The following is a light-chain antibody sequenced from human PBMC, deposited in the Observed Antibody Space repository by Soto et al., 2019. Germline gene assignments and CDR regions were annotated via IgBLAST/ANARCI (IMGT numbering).Light chain of an antibody. CDR2: GAS. J-gene: IGKJ5*01. CDR1: QSVSSN. CDR3: QKRSNWPLT. Sequence: EIVMTQSPATLSVSPRERATLSCRASQSVSSNLAWYQQKPGQAPRLLIYGASTRATGITARFSGSGSGTEFTLTIRTMEPEDFAVYYCQKRSNWPLTVGKGTRLEI. V-gene: IGKV3-15*01.